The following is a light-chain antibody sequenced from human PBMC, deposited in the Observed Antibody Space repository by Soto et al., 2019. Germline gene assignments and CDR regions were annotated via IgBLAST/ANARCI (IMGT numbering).Light chain of an antibody. Sequence: EIVLTQSPATLSLSPGERATLSCRASQSVSSYLAWYQQKPGQAPRLLIYDASNRATGIPARFSGSGSGTDFTLTISSLESEDFAVYYCQQRSNWRGTFGPGTKVDI. V-gene: IGKV3-11*01. CDR3: QQRSNWRGT. CDR1: QSVSSY. CDR2: DAS. J-gene: IGKJ3*01.